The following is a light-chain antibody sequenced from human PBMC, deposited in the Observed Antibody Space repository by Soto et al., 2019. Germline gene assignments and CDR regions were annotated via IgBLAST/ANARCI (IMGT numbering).Light chain of an antibody. CDR3: SSYTSSSTLGV. J-gene: IGLJ1*01. CDR1: SSDVGGYNY. V-gene: IGLV2-14*01. Sequence: QSVRTQPASVSGSPGQSITISCTGTSSDVGGYNYVSWYQQHPGKAPKLMIYEVSNRPSGVSNRFSGSKSGNTASLTISGLQAEDEADYYCSSYTSSSTLGVFGTGTKVTV. CDR2: EVS.